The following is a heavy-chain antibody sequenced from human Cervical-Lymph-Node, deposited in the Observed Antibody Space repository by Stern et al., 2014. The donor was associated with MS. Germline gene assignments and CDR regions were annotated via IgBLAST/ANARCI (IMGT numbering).Heavy chain of an antibody. CDR3: ASLRFDDIIYAAIDQ. D-gene: IGHD6-25*01. CDR2: IYHSGST. Sequence: QVQLQESGPGLVKPSGTLSLTCAVSGASVSISNWWSWVRQPPGKGLEWIGEIYHSGSTNYNPSLKSRVNISVDRSKNQFSLQLSSVTASDTAVYYCASLRFDDIIYAAIDQWGQGTLVTVST. V-gene: IGHV4-4*02. CDR1: GASVSISNW. J-gene: IGHJ4*02.